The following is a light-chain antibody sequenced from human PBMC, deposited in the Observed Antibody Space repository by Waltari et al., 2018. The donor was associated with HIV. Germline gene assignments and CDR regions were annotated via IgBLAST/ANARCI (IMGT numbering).Light chain of an antibody. CDR1: PSTCGW. Sequence: DIQMTQSPSTLSASVGDRVTITCRPSPSTCGWLAWYQQKPGKAPKLLNYRASSLESGVTSRFSGSGSGSEFTLTSSSLQPDDFATYYCQQYNTNSPRTFGQGTKVEIK. J-gene: IGKJ1*01. CDR3: QQYNTNSPRT. V-gene: IGKV1-5*03. CDR2: RAS.